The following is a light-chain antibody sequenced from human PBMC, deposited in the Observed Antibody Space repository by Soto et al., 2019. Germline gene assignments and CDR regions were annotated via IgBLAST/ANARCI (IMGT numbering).Light chain of an antibody. CDR1: QYISNY. Sequence: EIVLTQSPATLSLPPGERATLSCRASQYISNYLAWYQQKPGQVPRLLIYDASNRATGIPARFSGSGSGTDFPLTISSLEPEDFAVYYCQQRSNSYTFGQGTKLEIK. CDR3: QQRSNSYT. CDR2: DAS. V-gene: IGKV3-11*01. J-gene: IGKJ2*01.